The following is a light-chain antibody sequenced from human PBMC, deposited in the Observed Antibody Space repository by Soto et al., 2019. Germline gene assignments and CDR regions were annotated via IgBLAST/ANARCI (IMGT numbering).Light chain of an antibody. V-gene: IGKV3-15*01. CDR2: GAS. J-gene: IGKJ1*01. CDR3: QQYVDWPWT. CDR1: QSVSRN. Sequence: EVVMTQSAATLSVSPGDGATISCRASQSVSRNLAWYQQKPGQAPRLLISGASTRATGIPARFSGSGSGTEFTLSISSLQSEDFAVYYCQQYVDWPWTFGQGTKVEVK.